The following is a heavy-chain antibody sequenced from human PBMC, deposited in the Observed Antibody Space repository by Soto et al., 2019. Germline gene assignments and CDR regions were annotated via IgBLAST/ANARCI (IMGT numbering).Heavy chain of an antibody. CDR1: GGSISSYY. V-gene: IGHV4-59*01. CDR3: AAYYDFWRGYYGYIGYFDY. CDR2: IYYSGST. Sequence: PSETLSLTCTVSGGSISSYYWSWIRQPPGKGLEWIGYIYYSGSTNYNPSLKSRVTISVDTSKNQFSLKLSSVTAADTAVYYCAAYYDFWRGYYGYIGYFDYWGQGTLVTFSS. J-gene: IGHJ4*02. D-gene: IGHD3-3*01.